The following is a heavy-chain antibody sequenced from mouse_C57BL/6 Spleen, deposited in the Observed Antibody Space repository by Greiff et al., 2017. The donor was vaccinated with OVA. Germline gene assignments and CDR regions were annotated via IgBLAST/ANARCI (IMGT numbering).Heavy chain of an antibody. CDR1: GYTFTDYE. CDR2: IDPETGGT. CDR3: TRWGKLGRFDY. Sequence: VKLMESGAELVRPGASVTLSCKASGYTFTDYEMHWVKQTPVHGLEWIGAIDPETGGTAYNQKFKGKAILTADKSSSTAYMELRSLTSADSAVYYCTRWGKLGRFDYWGQGTTLTVSS. J-gene: IGHJ2*01. V-gene: IGHV1-15*01. D-gene: IGHD4-1*01.